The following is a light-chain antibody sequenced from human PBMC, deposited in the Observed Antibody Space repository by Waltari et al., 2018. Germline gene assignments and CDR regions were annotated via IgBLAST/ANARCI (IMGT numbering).Light chain of an antibody. Sequence: DIQFTQSPSFLSASLGDRVTIPCRPSQGISSYLALYQQKPGKAPKLLIYAASTLQSGVPSRFRGSGSGTEFPLTISSLQPEDFATYYCQQLNSYPWTFGQGTKVEIK. CDR3: QQLNSYPWT. J-gene: IGKJ1*01. CDR1: QGISSY. V-gene: IGKV1-9*01. CDR2: AAS.